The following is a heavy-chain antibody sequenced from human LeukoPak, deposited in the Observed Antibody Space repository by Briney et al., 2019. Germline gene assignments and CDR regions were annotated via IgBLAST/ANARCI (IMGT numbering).Heavy chain of an antibody. CDR2: IIPIFGIA. Sequence: SVKVSCKASGGTFSSYAISWVRQAPGQGLEWMGGIIPIFGIANYAQKFQGRVTITADKSTSTAYMELSSLRSEDTAVYYCARETDIVATIPGLFDYWGQGTLVTVSS. CDR3: ARETDIVATIPGLFDY. J-gene: IGHJ4*02. CDR1: GGTFSSYA. D-gene: IGHD5-12*01. V-gene: IGHV1-69*10.